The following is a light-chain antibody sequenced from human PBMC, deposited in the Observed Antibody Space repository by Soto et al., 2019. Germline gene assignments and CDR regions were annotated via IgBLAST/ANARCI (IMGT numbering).Light chain of an antibody. CDR3: QQYSTSPWT. CDR1: QSVRSNY. V-gene: IGKV3-20*01. Sequence: EIVLTQSPGTLTLSPGERATLSCRASQSVRSNYLARYQQGPGQAPRLLIFAASSRATGIPDRFSGSGSGTDFTLTISRLEPEDFAVYYCQQYSTSPWTFGQGTKVDIK. CDR2: AAS. J-gene: IGKJ1*01.